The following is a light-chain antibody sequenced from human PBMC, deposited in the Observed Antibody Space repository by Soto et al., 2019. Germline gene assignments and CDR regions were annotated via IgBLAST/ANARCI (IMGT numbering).Light chain of an antibody. CDR3: QQFAASPRT. V-gene: IGKV3-15*01. CDR1: QSVSSN. J-gene: IGKJ1*01. Sequence: EIVMTQSPATLSVSPGERATLSCRASQSVSSNLAWYQQKAGQAPRLLMYGASTRAIGIPGRFSDSGSGTDFTLTISRLEPEDFAVYYCQQFAASPRTFGQGTKVDIK. CDR2: GAS.